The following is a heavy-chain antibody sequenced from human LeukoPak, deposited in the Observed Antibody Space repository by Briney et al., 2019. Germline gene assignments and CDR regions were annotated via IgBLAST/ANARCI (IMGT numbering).Heavy chain of an antibody. Sequence: ASVKVSCKASGYSFTGYYMHWVRQAPGQGLEWMGWINTNNGGTNYAQKFQGRVTMTRDTSISTAYMELSRLRPDDTAVYYCARDWGYFDSRGYCDYWGQGTLVTVSS. J-gene: IGHJ4*02. V-gene: IGHV1-2*02. CDR1: GYSFTGYY. D-gene: IGHD3-22*01. CDR2: INTNNGGT. CDR3: ARDWGYFDSRGYCDY.